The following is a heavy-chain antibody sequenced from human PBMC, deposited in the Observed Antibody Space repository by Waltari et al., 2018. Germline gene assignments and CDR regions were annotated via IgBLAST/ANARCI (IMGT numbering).Heavy chain of an antibody. CDR3: ANYYYDTFDY. V-gene: IGHV4-61*09. Sequence: QVQLQESGPGLVKPSQTLSLTCTVSGGSISRGSYYWSWIRQPAGKGLEWIGYIYTSGSTNYNPSLKSRVTISVDTSKNQFSLKLSSVTAADTAVYYCANYYYDTFDYWGQGTLVTVSS. D-gene: IGHD3-22*01. CDR1: GGSISRGSYY. CDR2: IYTSGST. J-gene: IGHJ4*02.